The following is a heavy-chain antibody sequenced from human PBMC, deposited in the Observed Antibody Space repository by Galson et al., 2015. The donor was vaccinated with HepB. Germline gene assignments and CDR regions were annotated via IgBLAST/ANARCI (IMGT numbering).Heavy chain of an antibody. J-gene: IGHJ4*02. D-gene: IGHD5-18*01. CDR3: ARGLGYNYGLYYFDS. CDR2: IYSGGNT. CDR1: GFTVSSNY. V-gene: IGHV3-53*01. Sequence: SLRLSCAASGFTVSSNYMSWVRQAPGKGLEWVSVIYSGGNTYYADSVKGRFTVSRDISKNTLYLQMNSLRAEDTAVYYCARGLGYNYGLYYFDSWGQGTLVTVSS.